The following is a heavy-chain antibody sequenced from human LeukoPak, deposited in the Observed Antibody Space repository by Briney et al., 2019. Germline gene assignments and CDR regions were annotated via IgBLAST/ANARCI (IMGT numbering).Heavy chain of an antibody. CDR2: IIPILGIA. J-gene: IGHJ6*02. CDR1: GGTFSSYA. Sequence: SVKVSCKASGGTFSSYAISWVRQAPGQGLEWMGRIIPILGIANYAQKFQGRVTITADKSTSTAYTELSSLRSEDTAVYYCARRGEYYYGMDVWGQGTTVTVSS. D-gene: IGHD2-21*01. V-gene: IGHV1-69*04. CDR3: ARRGEYYYGMDV.